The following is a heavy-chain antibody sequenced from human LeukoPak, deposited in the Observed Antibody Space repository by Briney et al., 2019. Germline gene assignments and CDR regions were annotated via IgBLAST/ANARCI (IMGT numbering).Heavy chain of an antibody. Sequence: SETLSLTCAVYGGSFSGYYWSWIRQPPGKGLEWIGEINHSGSTNYNPSLKSRVTISVDTSKNQFSLKLSSVTAADTAAYYCARGRSSVAGTGSYNWFDPWGQGTLVTVSS. CDR2: INHSGST. CDR3: ARGRSSVAGTGSYNWFDP. J-gene: IGHJ5*02. D-gene: IGHD6-19*01. V-gene: IGHV4-34*01. CDR1: GGSFSGYY.